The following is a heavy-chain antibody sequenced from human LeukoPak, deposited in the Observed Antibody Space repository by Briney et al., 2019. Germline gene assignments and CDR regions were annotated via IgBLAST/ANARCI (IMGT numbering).Heavy chain of an antibody. Sequence: KPSDTLSLTCAVYGGSFSGYYWSWIRQPPGKGLEWIGEINHSGSTNYNPSLKSRVNILVDTSKNQFSLKRSYVTAADTAVYYCARTGTTPWFDPWGQGTLVTVSS. V-gene: IGHV4-34*01. CDR1: GGSFSGYY. CDR2: INHSGST. J-gene: IGHJ5*02. CDR3: ARTGTTPWFDP. D-gene: IGHD1-7*01.